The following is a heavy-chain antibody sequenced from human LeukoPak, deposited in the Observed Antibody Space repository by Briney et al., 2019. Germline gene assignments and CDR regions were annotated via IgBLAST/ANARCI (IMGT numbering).Heavy chain of an antibody. J-gene: IGHJ4*02. CDR2: IWYDGSNK. D-gene: IGHD6-13*01. CDR1: GFTFSSYG. CDR3: ARDIRQQLGLDY. V-gene: IGHV3-33*01. Sequence: GGSLRLPCAASGFTFSSYGMHWVRQAPGKGLEWVAVIWYDGSNKYYADSVKGRFTISRDNSKNTLYLQMNSLRAEDTAVYYCARDIRQQLGLDYWGQGTLVTVSS.